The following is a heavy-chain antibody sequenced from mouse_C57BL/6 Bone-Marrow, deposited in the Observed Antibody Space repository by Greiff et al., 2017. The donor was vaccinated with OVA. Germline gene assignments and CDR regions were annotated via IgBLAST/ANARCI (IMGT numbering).Heavy chain of an antibody. D-gene: IGHD1-1*01. J-gene: IGHJ1*03. CDR1: GYAFTNYL. CDR3: ASPIYYYGSSYDWYFDV. V-gene: IGHV1-54*01. CDR2: INPGSGGT. Sequence: VKLQQSGAELVRPGTSVKVSCKASGYAFTNYLIEWVKQRPGQGLEWIGVINPGSGGTNYNEKFKGKTTLTADKSSSTAYMQLSSLTSEDSAVYFCASPIYYYGSSYDWYFDVWGTVTTVTVSS.